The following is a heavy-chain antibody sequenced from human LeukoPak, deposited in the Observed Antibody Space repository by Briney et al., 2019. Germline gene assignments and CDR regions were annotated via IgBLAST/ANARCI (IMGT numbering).Heavy chain of an antibody. V-gene: IGHV3-53*01. CDR2: IYSGGST. CDR3: ARGEEGDWFDP. J-gene: IGHJ5*02. Sequence: GGSLRLSCAASGFTVSSNYMSWVRQAPGKGLEWVSVIYSGGSTYYADSVKGRFTISRDNSKNTLYLQMNSLRVEDTAVYYCARGEEGDWFDPWGQGTLVTVSS. CDR1: GFTVSSNY.